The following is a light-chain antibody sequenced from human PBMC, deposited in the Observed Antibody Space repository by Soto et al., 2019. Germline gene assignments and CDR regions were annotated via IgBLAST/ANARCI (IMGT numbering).Light chain of an antibody. Sequence: VLTQSPLSVSVTVGQPASISCRSSRSLVFRDGNTYLHWFQQRPGQPPRRLIENVSNRDSGVTGGFTGSGSGTDFKLEISRVEAEDVGMYYCMPSIDWPWTFGPGTKVEIK. CDR2: NVS. J-gene: IGKJ1*01. CDR1: RSLVFRDGNTY. V-gene: IGKV2-30*01. CDR3: MPSIDWPWT.